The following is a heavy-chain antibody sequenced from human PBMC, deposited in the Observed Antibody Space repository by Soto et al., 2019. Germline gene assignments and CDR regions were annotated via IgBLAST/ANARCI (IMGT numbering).Heavy chain of an antibody. CDR3: TTASCVSGVSCSRDY. Sequence: GSLRLSCAASGFSVSANYMNWVRQAPGKGLESVSVIYSDGDTYYADSVKGRFTISRDNSKNTLHLQMNSLTADDTAMYYCTTASCVSGVSCSRDYWGQGTRVTVSS. V-gene: IGHV3-53*01. CDR2: IYSDGDT. CDR1: GFSVSANY. D-gene: IGHD2-15*01. J-gene: IGHJ4*02.